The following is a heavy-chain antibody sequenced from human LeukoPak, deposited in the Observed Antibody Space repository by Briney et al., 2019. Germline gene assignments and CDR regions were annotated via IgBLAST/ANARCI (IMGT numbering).Heavy chain of an antibody. Sequence: GGSLRLSCAASGFTFSSYWMHWVRQAPGKGLVWVSRINSDGSSTSYADSVKGRFTVSRDNAKNTLYLQMNSLRAEDTAVYYCARDQLYCSGGTCFFEYWGQGTLVTVSS. CDR2: INSDGSST. CDR3: ARDQLYCSGGTCFFEY. J-gene: IGHJ4*02. V-gene: IGHV3-74*01. D-gene: IGHD2-15*01. CDR1: GFTFSSYW.